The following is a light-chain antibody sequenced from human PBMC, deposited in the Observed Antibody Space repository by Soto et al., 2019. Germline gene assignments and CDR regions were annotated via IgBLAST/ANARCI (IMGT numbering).Light chain of an antibody. J-gene: IGKJ5*01. Sequence: EIVMTQSPATLSVSQGDRATRSRRGSQSVMSKLAWDQQKPGQAPRLIIYYASTRATGILARFSGSRSGTEFTLTISSLQSEAYAVYYCQQYNTWPPITFGQGTRLEIK. CDR1: QSVMSK. CDR3: QQYNTWPPIT. V-gene: IGKV3-15*01. CDR2: YAS.